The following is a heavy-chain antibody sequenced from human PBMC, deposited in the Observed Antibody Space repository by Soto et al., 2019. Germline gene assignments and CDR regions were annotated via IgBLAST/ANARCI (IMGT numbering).Heavy chain of an antibody. D-gene: IGHD7-27*01. J-gene: IGHJ4*02. CDR2: VNPNSGVT. Sequence: QVQLVQSGAEVKKPGASVKVSCKASGYSFTAYYVHWVRQAPGQGLEWMGWVNPNSGVTSYAQKFQDRVTMTRDTSITRAYVELDRLKSDDTAGYYCARTGDFARELVAWGQGSLVTVCS. V-gene: IGHV1-2*02. CDR1: GYSFTAYY. CDR3: ARTGDFARELVA.